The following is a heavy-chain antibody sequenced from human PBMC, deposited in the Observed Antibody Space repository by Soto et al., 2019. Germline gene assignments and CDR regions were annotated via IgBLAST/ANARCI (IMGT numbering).Heavy chain of an antibody. CDR1: GYTFTYRY. Sequence: VSCKASGYTFTYRYLHLVRQGPEQALEWRGWITPCNGNTNYAQKFQDRVTITRDRSMSKAYMELSSLRSEDTAMYYCASTSNENYYYYGMDDWGQGTTVTVSS. CDR2: ITPCNGNT. CDR3: ASTSNENYYYYGMDD. J-gene: IGHJ6*02. D-gene: IGHD4-4*01. V-gene: IGHV1-45*02.